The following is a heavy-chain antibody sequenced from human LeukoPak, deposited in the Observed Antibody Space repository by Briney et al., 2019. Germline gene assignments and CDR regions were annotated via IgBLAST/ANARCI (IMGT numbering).Heavy chain of an antibody. V-gene: IGHV3-21*01. J-gene: IGHJ1*01. CDR1: GFTFSSYT. CDR2: ISSSSSHI. Sequence: NPGGSLRLSCAASGFTFSSYTMNWVRQAPGKGLEYVSSISSSSSHIYYADSVKGRFTISRDNTKSSLYLQMNGLRAEDMAVYYCARGYCGGDCYGDWGQGTLVTVSS. CDR3: ARGYCGGDCYGD. D-gene: IGHD2-21*02.